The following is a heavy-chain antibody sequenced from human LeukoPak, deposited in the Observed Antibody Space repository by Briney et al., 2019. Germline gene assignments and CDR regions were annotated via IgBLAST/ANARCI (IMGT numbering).Heavy chain of an antibody. Sequence: PSETLSLTCAVSGGSIRNSSFYWGWIRQPPGKGLEWIGSIYYSGSTYYNPSLKSRVTISVDTSKNQFSLKLSSVTAADTAVYYCASLYDSSGYYYVMTDYWGQGTLVTVSS. CDR3: ASLYDSSGYYYVMTDY. CDR1: GGSIRNSSFY. V-gene: IGHV4-39*01. CDR2: IYYSGST. D-gene: IGHD3-22*01. J-gene: IGHJ4*02.